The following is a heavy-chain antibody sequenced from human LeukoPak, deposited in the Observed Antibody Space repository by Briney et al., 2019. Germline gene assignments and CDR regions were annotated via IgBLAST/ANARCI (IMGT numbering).Heavy chain of an antibody. CDR2: IIPIFGTA. D-gene: IGHD2-15*01. CDR3: ASVGYCSGGSWPCSNWFDP. CDR1: GGTFSSYA. V-gene: IGHV1-69*13. Sequence: ASVKVSCKACGGTFSSYAISWVRQAPGQGLEWMGGIIPIFGTANYAQKFQGRVTITADESTSTAYMELSSLRSEDTAVYYCASVGYCSGGSWPCSNWFDPWGQGTLVTVSS. J-gene: IGHJ5*02.